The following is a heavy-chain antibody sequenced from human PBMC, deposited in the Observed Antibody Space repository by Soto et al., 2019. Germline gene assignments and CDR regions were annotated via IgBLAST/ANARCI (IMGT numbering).Heavy chain of an antibody. CDR2: INPAGGDT. Sequence: QVHLVQSGAEVKKPGASVKVSCKASGYTFTTFFMHWVRQAPGQGLQWMGRINPAGGDTSYGQKFQGRLTMTRDTSTSTVYLELSSLTSEDTAVYFCARDGVGQSEYRDAAPYYFDHWGQGTLVTVSS. J-gene: IGHJ4*02. CDR1: GYTFTTFF. D-gene: IGHD2-8*01. V-gene: IGHV1-46*01. CDR3: ARDGVGQSEYRDAAPYYFDH.